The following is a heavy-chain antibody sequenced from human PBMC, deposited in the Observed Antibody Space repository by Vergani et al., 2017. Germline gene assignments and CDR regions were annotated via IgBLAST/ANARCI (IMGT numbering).Heavy chain of an antibody. J-gene: IGHJ5*02. V-gene: IGHV4-61*02. CDR1: GASITSGSFY. CDR2: IHASGTK. CDR3: ARVLRFEGSTRFDP. Sequence: QVHLNEAGPGLVKPSQTLSLTCTVSGASITSGSFYWSWIRQPAGKGLEWIGRIHASGTKNYNPSLRSRVTISVDTSKNQFSLKLSSVTAADTAVYYCARVLRFEGSTRFDPWGQGTLVTVSS. D-gene: IGHD2-2*01.